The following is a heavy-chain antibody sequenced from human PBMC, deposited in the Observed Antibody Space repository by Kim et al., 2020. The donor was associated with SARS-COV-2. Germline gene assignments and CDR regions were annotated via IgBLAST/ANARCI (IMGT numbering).Heavy chain of an antibody. Sequence: GGSLRLSCAASGFTFSSYGMHWVRQAPGKGLEWVAVISYDGSNKYYADSVKGRFTISRDNSKNTLYLQMNSLRAEDTAVYYCAKGGAWELLLVYWGQGTLVTVSS. CDR2: ISYDGSNK. V-gene: IGHV3-30*18. D-gene: IGHD1-26*01. CDR3: AKGGAWELLLVY. J-gene: IGHJ4*02. CDR1: GFTFSSYG.